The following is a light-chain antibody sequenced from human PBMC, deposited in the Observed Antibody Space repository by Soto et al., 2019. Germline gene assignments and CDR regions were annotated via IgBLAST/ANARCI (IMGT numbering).Light chain of an antibody. Sequence: QSVLTQPASVSGSPGQSITISCTGTSSDVGGYKYVSWYQQYPGKAPKLMIYDVSNRPSGVSNRFSGSKSGNTASLTISGLQAEDDADYYCSSYTSTSPCVFGTGTKLTVL. CDR1: SSDVGGYKY. V-gene: IGLV2-14*01. CDR2: DVS. J-gene: IGLJ1*01. CDR3: SSYTSTSPCV.